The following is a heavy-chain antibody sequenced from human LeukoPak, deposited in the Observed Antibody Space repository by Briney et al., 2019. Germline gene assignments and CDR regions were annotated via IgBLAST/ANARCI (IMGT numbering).Heavy chain of an antibody. Sequence: GGSLRLSCAAGGFPFGDYALSWFRQAPGKGLNWVGYIRSAVYGGTTETAASLKDRFTVSRDDSKSVVYLQMSSLKTDDTAIYYCSRIGNAGIDYWGQGTLVTVSS. CDR1: GFPFGDYA. J-gene: IGHJ4*02. D-gene: IGHD3-10*01. CDR3: SRIGNAGIDY. CDR2: IRSAVYGGTT. V-gene: IGHV3-49*03.